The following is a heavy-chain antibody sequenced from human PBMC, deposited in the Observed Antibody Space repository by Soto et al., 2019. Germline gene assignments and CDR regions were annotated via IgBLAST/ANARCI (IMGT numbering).Heavy chain of an antibody. V-gene: IGHV4-59*01. CDR1: GGSISSYY. Sequence: SETLSLTCTVSGGSISSYYWSWIRQPPGKGLEWIGYIYYSGSTNYNPSLKSRVTISVDTSKNQFSLKLSSVTAADTAVYYCARVKTHYDFGYYMDVWGKGTTVTVSS. CDR2: IYYSGST. CDR3: ARVKTHYDFGYYMDV. D-gene: IGHD3-3*01. J-gene: IGHJ6*03.